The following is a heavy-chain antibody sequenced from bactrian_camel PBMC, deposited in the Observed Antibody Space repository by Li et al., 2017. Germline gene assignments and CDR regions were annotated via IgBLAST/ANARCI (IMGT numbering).Heavy chain of an antibody. V-gene: IGHV3S54*01. J-gene: IGHJ4*01. CDR2: IAPATGTT. Sequence: VQLVESGGGSVNAGGSLTLSCAASGSGYISGTACMGWFRQVPGKEREGVAAIAPATGTTFYSDSVKGRFTISRDNAKNTLYLQLNSLKTEDTAMYFCAHGLVAGPTSIRGQGTQVTVS. D-gene: IGHD6*01. CDR1: GSGYISGTAC. CDR3: AHGLVAGPTSI.